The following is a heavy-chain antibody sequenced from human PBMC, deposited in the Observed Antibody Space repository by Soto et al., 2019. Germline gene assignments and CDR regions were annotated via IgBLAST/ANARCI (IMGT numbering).Heavy chain of an antibody. V-gene: IGHV3-21*01. Sequence: PVGSLRLSCAASGFTFSAYAMNWVRQAPGKGLEWVSSITSSSSYIYYADSVKGRFTISRDNAKNSLYLQMNSLRAEDTAVYYCASVPYSNSWLPLWGQGTLVTVSS. CDR3: ASVPYSNSWLPL. J-gene: IGHJ4*02. CDR1: GFTFSAYA. CDR2: ITSSSSYI. D-gene: IGHD6-13*01.